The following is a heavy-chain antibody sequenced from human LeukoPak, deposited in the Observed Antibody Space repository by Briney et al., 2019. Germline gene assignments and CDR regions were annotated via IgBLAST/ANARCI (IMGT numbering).Heavy chain of an antibody. CDR1: GFTFSDYY. V-gene: IGHV3-11*01. CDR3: AREHTSGTYYIDY. Sequence: GGSLRLSCEASGFTFSDYYMIWVRQAPGKGLEWVSYISSSGSTIYYADSVKGRFTISRDNAKSSLYLQMNSLRAEDTAVYYCAREHTSGTYYIDYWGQGTLVTVSS. D-gene: IGHD3-10*01. J-gene: IGHJ4*02. CDR2: ISSSGSTI.